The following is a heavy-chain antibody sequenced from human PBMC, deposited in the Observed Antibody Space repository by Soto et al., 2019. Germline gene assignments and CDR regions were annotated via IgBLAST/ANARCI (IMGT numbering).Heavy chain of an antibody. CDR1: GGTFSSYA. Sequence: QVQLVQSGAEVKKPGSSVKVSCKASGGTFSSYAISWVRQAPGQGLEWMGGIIPIFGTAKYAQKFQGRVTINAEEYKSTAYMELRSLRSEDTTVYYGARVLLIAARFIDSWGQGTLLTVSS. CDR3: ARVLLIAARFIDS. D-gene: IGHD6-6*01. CDR2: IIPIFGTA. V-gene: IGHV1-69*01. J-gene: IGHJ5*01.